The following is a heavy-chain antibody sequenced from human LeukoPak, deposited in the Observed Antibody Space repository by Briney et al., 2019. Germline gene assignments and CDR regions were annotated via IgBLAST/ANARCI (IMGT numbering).Heavy chain of an antibody. CDR2: IKSDGSST. J-gene: IGHJ4*02. V-gene: IGHV3-74*01. CDR3: ARKDMLDY. Sequence: GGSLGLSCAASGFTFSSYWMHWVRQAPGKGLVWVSRIKSDGSSTSYAESAKGRFTISRDNAKNTLYLQMNSLRAEDTAVYYCARKDMLDYWGQGTLVTVSS. CDR1: GFTFSSYW.